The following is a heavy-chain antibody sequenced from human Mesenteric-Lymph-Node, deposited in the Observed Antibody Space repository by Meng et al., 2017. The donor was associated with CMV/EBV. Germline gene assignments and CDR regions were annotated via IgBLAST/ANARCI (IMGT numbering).Heavy chain of an antibody. D-gene: IGHD3-10*01. CDR1: GSFSGYH. V-gene: IGHV4-34*01. CDR3: ARGREITMVRGIIYSFDY. CDR2: INHSGST. Sequence: GSFSGYHWSWIRQPPGKGLEWIGEINHSGSTNYNPSLKSRVTISVDTSKNQFSLKLSSVTAADTAVYYCARGREITMVRGIIYSFDYWGQGTLVTVSS. J-gene: IGHJ4*02.